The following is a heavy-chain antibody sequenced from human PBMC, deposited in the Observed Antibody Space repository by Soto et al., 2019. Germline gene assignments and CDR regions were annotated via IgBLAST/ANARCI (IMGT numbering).Heavy chain of an antibody. CDR3: AKSETPGYYYYYGMDV. J-gene: IGHJ6*02. CDR1: GFTFSSYG. Sequence: QVQLVESGGGVVQPGRSLRLSCAASGFTFSSYGMHWVRQAPGKGLEWVAVISYDGSNKYCADSVKGRFTISRDNSKNTLYLQMNSLRAEDTAVYYCAKSETPGYYYYYGMDVWGQGTTVTVSS. CDR2: ISYDGSNK. D-gene: IGHD3-10*01. V-gene: IGHV3-30*18.